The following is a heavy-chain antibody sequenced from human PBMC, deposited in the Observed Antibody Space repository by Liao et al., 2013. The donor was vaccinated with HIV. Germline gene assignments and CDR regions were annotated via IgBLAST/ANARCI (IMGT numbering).Heavy chain of an antibody. CDR1: GGSISSSSYY. J-gene: IGHJ4*02. V-gene: IGHV4-39*07. CDR2: IYYSGST. Sequence: QLQLQESGPGLVKPSETLSLTCTVSGGSISSSSYYWGWIRQPPGKGLEWIGSIYYSGSTYYNPSLKSRVTISVDTSKNQFSLKLSSVTAADTAVYYCARVNWNYVLDYWGQGTLVTVSS. CDR3: ARVNWNYVLDY. D-gene: IGHD1-7*01.